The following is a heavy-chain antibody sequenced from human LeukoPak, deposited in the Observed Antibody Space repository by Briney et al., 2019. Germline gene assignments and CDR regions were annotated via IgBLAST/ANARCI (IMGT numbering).Heavy chain of an antibody. CDR3: ARRGELRYFDWLYAFDP. Sequence: SETLSLTCTVSGGSISSSSYYWGWIRQPPGKGLEWIGSIYYSGSTYYNPSLESRVTISVDTSKNQFSLKLSSVTAADTAVYYCARRGELRYFDWLYAFDPWGQGTLVTVSS. J-gene: IGHJ5*02. CDR1: GGSISSSSYY. V-gene: IGHV4-39*01. CDR2: IYYSGST. D-gene: IGHD3-9*01.